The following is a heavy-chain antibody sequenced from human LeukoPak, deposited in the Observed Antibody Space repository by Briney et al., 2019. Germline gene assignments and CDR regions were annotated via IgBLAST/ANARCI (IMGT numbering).Heavy chain of an antibody. CDR3: AKDRDYYGMDV. V-gene: IGHV3-9*01. Sequence: GRSLRLSCAASGFTFVDYAMHWVRQAPGKGLELVSGISWNSGSISYADSVKGRFTISRDNAKNSLYLQMNSLRAEDTALYYCAKDRDYYGMDVWGQGTTVTVSS. CDR2: ISWNSGSI. J-gene: IGHJ6*02. CDR1: GFTFVDYA.